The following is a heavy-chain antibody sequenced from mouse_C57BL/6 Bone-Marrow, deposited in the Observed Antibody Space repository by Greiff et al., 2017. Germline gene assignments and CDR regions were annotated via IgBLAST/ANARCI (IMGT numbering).Heavy chain of an antibody. Sequence: EVQGVESGGGLVKPGGSLKLSCAASGFTFSSYAMSWVRQTPEKRLEWVATISDGGSYTYYPDNVKGRFTISRDNAKNNLYLQMSHLKSEDTAMYYCAREDDHDEGLAYWGQGTLVTVSA. CDR2: ISDGGSYT. V-gene: IGHV5-4*01. J-gene: IGHJ3*01. CDR3: AREDDHDEGLAY. CDR1: GFTFSSYA. D-gene: IGHD2-4*01.